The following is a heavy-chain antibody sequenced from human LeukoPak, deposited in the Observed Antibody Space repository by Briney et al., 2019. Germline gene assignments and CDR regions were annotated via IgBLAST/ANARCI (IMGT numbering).Heavy chain of an antibody. V-gene: IGHV1-69*13. J-gene: IGHJ4*02. CDR3: ARVKGSGWYEGSSGYYADY. D-gene: IGHD3-22*01. CDR2: IIPIFGTA. Sequence: GASVKVSCKASGGTFSSYAISWVRQAPGQGLEWMGGIIPIFGTANYAQKFQGRVTITADESTSTAYMELSSLRSEDTAVYYCARVKGSGWYEGSSGYYADYWGQGTLVTVSS. CDR1: GGTFSSYA.